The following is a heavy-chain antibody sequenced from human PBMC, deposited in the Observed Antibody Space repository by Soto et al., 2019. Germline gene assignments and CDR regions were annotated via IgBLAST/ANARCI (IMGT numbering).Heavy chain of an antibody. CDR2: IFYSGST. Sequence: SETLSLTCTVSGGSISSHYWIWIRQPPGKGLEYVGTIFYSGSTNYNPSLKSRVRISVDRSKNQFSLRLSSVTAADTAVYYCVRHSGYSGIDPWGQGTLVTVSS. CDR1: GGSISSHY. J-gene: IGHJ5*02. CDR3: VRHSGYSGIDP. V-gene: IGHV4-59*08. D-gene: IGHD3-22*01.